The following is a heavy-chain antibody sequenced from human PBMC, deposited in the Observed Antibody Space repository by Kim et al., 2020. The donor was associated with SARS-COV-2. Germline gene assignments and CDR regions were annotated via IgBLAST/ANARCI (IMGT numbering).Heavy chain of an antibody. CDR2: TNPGVRST. CDR1: GYTFSIFD. J-gene: IGHJ4*02. CDR3: ARGITAGLDY. Sequence: ASVKVSCKTSGYTFSIFDVNWVRQTPGQGLEWMGSTNPGVRSTRDAQKFQGRIIITSDSSINTVYMELSSLRSDDTAIYYCARGITAGLDYWGQGTLVSVSS. D-gene: IGHD1-20*01. V-gene: IGHV1-8*01.